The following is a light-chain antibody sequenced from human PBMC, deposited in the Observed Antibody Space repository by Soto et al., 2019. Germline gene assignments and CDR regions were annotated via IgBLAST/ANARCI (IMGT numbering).Light chain of an antibody. CDR3: GTWDSSRSAVV. CDR1: SSNLGNNY. Sequence: QSVLTQPPSVSAAPGQKVTISRSGSSSNLGNNYVSWYQQLPGTAPKLLIYDNNKRPSGIPDRFSGSKSGTSATLGITGLQTGDEGDYYCGTWDSSRSAVVFGGGTKLTVL. V-gene: IGLV1-51*01. CDR2: DNN. J-gene: IGLJ2*01.